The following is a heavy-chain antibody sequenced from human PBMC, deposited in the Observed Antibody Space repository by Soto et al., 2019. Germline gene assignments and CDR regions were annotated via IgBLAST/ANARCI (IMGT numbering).Heavy chain of an antibody. Sequence: GGSLRLSCAVSGFICSSYDMSWVRQAPGKGLEWVSTILVSGSTHYEDSVKGRFTISRDTSRNTVYLQMNSLTAGDTAVYYCAKATATGGGAFEIYGQGTMVTVSS. CDR2: ILVSGST. CDR1: GFICSSYD. J-gene: IGHJ3*02. D-gene: IGHD2-8*02. V-gene: IGHV3-23*01. CDR3: AKATATGGGAFEI.